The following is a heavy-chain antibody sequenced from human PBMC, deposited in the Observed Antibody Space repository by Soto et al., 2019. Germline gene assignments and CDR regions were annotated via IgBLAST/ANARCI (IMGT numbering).Heavy chain of an antibody. CDR3: ARINLSYDSRGCVEL. CDR2: INPSGGGT. CDR1: GYTFTSYY. Sequence: ASVKVSCKASGYTFTSYYLQWVRQAPGQGLEWMGVINPSGGGTKYAQKFQGRVTMTKDTSTSTVYMDLSSLRSEDTAVYFCARINLSYDSRGCVELSGQGTLVTGSS. V-gene: IGHV1-46*01. J-gene: IGHJ5*02. D-gene: IGHD3-22*01.